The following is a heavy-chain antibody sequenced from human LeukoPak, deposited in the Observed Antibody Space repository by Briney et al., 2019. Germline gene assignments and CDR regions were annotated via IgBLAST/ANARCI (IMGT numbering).Heavy chain of an antibody. D-gene: IGHD3-10*01. CDR2: INPSGGST. J-gene: IGHJ4*02. Sequence: GASVKVSCKASGYTFTGYYMHWVRQAPGQGLEWMGIINPSGGSTSYAQKFQGRVTMTRDMSTSTVYMELSSLRSEDTAVYYCARTRGSGSYEDNWGQGTLVTVSS. CDR3: ARTRGSGSYEDN. V-gene: IGHV1-46*01. CDR1: GYTFTGYY.